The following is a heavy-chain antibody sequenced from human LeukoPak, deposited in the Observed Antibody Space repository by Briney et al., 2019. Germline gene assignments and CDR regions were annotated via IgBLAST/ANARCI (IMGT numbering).Heavy chain of an antibody. CDR1: GGSFSGYY. Sequence: PSETLSLTCAVYGGSFSGYYWSWIRQPPGKGLEWIGEINHSGSTNYNPSLKSRVTISVDTSKNQFSLKLSSVTAADTAVYYCARGRSLYGEPYYYYGMDVWGQGTTVTVSS. V-gene: IGHV4-34*01. J-gene: IGHJ6*02. D-gene: IGHD4-17*01. CDR2: INHSGST. CDR3: ARGRSLYGEPYYYYGMDV.